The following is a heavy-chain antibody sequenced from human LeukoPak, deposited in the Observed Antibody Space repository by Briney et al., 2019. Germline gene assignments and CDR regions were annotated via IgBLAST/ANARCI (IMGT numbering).Heavy chain of an antibody. CDR3: AKGPLIEVAGTTWDH. J-gene: IGHJ4*02. D-gene: IGHD6-19*01. CDR1: GLTFSRDW. CDR2: ISGSGST. V-gene: IGHV3-23*01. Sequence: GRSLRLSCEASGLTFSRDWMGWVRQAPGKGLEWVSAISGSGSTYYADSVKGRFTISRDISKNTLYLQMNSLRAEDTAVYYCAKGPLIEVAGTTWDHWGQGTLVTVSS.